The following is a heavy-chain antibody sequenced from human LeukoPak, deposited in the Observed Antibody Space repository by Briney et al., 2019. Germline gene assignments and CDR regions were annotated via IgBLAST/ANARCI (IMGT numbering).Heavy chain of an antibody. V-gene: IGHV3-74*03. D-gene: IGHD5-12*01. J-gene: IGHJ4*02. CDR3: AREGRVSGYDFDC. CDR2: INSDGSSI. CDR1: GFTFSSYW. Sequence: GGSLRLSCAASGFTFSSYWMHWVRQAPGKGLVWVSRINSDGSSITYADSVKGRLTISRDNAKNTLYLQMNSLRVEDTAVYYCAREGRVSGYDFDCWGQGTLVTVSS.